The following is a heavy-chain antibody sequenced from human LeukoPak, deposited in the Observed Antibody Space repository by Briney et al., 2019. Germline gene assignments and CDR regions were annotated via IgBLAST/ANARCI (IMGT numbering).Heavy chain of an antibody. D-gene: IGHD3-3*01. CDR1: GYTLTELS. Sequence: GASVKVSCKVSGYTLTELSMRWVRQAPGKGLEWVGGFYPEVGETIYTQTFQGRVTMTEDTSTDTAYMEPSSLRSEDTAVDYCATPFSPVLRFLNHWGQGTLVTVSS. CDR2: FYPEVGET. V-gene: IGHV1-24*01. CDR3: ATPFSPVLRFLNH. J-gene: IGHJ5*02.